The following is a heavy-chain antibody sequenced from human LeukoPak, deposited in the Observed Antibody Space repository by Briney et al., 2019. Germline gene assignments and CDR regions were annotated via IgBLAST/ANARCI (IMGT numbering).Heavy chain of an antibody. Sequence: ASVKVSCKASGYTFTGYYIHWVRQAPGQGLEWMGWINPNSGGTNNAQKFQGWVTMTRDTSISTAYMDLSRLTSDDTAVYYCARAYTSSWYSWDYWGQGTLVTVSS. V-gene: IGHV1-2*04. D-gene: IGHD6-13*01. CDR2: INPNSGGT. J-gene: IGHJ4*02. CDR3: ARAYTSSWYSWDY. CDR1: GYTFTGYY.